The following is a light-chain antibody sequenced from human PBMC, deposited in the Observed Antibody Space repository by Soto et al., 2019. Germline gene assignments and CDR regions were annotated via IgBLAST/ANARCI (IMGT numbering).Light chain of an antibody. Sequence: DIQMTQSPSSLSASVGDRVTITCRASQSISSYLNWYQQKPGKAXKLLIYAASSLQSGVPSRFSGSGSGTDFTLTISSLQPEDFANYYCQQSYSTPSITFGQGTKVDIK. V-gene: IGKV1-39*01. CDR1: QSISSY. J-gene: IGKJ1*01. CDR3: QQSYSTPSIT. CDR2: AAS.